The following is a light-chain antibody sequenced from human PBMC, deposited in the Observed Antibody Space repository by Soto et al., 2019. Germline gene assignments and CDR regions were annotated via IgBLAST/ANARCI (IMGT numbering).Light chain of an antibody. CDR1: QSVSST. J-gene: IGKJ1*01. V-gene: IGKV3-15*01. Sequence: EIVLTQSPGTLSLSPGERATLSCRASQSVSSTSLAWYQQNPGQAPRLLIFDASTRATGISARFSGSGSGTEFTLTISSLQSEDLAVYYCQQYYNWPPKTFGQGTKVDIK. CDR2: DAS. CDR3: QQYYNWPPKT.